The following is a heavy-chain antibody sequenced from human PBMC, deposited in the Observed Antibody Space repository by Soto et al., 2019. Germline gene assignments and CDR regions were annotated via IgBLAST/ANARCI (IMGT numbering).Heavy chain of an antibody. J-gene: IGHJ4*02. D-gene: IGHD1-26*01. CDR2: INPNNDGT. CDR3: ARDLGGSRDS. V-gene: IGHV1-2*02. CDR1: GNTFTGYY. Sequence: ASVKVSCKASGNTFTGYYIRWVRQAPGQGLEWMGWINPNNDGTAYGEKFQGRVTMTRDTSTSTAYMELSRLRSDDTAVYYCARDLGGSRDSWGQGTLVTVSS.